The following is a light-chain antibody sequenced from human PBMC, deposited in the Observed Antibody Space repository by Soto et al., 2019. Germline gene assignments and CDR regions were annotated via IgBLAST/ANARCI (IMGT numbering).Light chain of an antibody. V-gene: IGKV3-20*01. CDR1: QSVSSSY. CDR2: GAS. CDR3: QQYGSSGT. Sequence: EIVLTQSPGTLCFSPGERATLSCRARQSVSSSYLAWYQQQPGPSPSLLIYGASSRATGLPDRFSGSGSGTDFTPTIRRLEPEDFAVYYRQQYGSSGTFGQGTRREIK. J-gene: IGKJ5*01.